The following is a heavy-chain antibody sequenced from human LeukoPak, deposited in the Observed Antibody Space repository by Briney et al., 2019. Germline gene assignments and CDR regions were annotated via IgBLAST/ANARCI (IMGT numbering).Heavy chain of an antibody. D-gene: IGHD3-22*01. CDR3: AKSGWYESSGPLYYFDY. CDR2: IWYDGSKK. CDR1: GFSFSSYG. V-gene: IGHV3-33*06. Sequence: GGSLRLSCAASGFSFSSYGMHWVRQAPGKGLEWVAVIWYDGSKKYYADSVKGRFIISRDNSKSTLFLQMNSLRAEDTAVYSCAKSGWYESSGPLYYFDYWGQGTLVTVSS. J-gene: IGHJ4*02.